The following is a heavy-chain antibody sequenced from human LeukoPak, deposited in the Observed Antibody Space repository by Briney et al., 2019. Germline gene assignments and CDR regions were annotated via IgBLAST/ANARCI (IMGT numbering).Heavy chain of an antibody. CDR2: IHYSGST. Sequence: SETLSLICTVSGGSISTYYWSWIRQPPGKGLEWIGFIHYSGSTNYNPSLKSRVTISVEKSKNQFSLTLSSVTAADTAMYYCARRLINCSGGRCFYAFDYWGQGTLVTVSS. V-gene: IGHV4-59*01. CDR3: ARRLINCSGGRCFYAFDY. CDR1: GGSISTYY. J-gene: IGHJ4*02. D-gene: IGHD2-15*01.